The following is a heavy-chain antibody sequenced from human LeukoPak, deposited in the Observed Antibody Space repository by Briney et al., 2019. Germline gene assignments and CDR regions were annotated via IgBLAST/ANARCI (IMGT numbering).Heavy chain of an antibody. CDR3: ARDPYTSSYSSSWTPWFGY. J-gene: IGHJ4*02. CDR1: GYTFTSYG. D-gene: IGHD6-13*01. CDR2: ISAYNGNT. Sequence: GASVKVSCKASGYTFTSYGISWVRQAPGQGLEWMGWISAYNGNTNYAQKLQGRVTMTTDTSTSTAYMELRSLRSDDTAVYYCARDPYTSSYSSSWTPWFGYWGQGTLVTVSS. V-gene: IGHV1-18*01.